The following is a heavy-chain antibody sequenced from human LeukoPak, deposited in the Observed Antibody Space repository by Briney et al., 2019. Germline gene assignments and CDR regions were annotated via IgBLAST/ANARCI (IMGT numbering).Heavy chain of an antibody. J-gene: IGHJ4*02. D-gene: IGHD4-17*01. CDR3: ARVSFTYGPLDS. CDR1: RGSISSGGHY. V-gene: IGHV4-31*03. Sequence: SETLSLTCNVSRGSISSGGHYWSWIRQRPGKGLGWMGYTYFTGSTYYNPSLQSRLITSADTSMTQFSLRLRSVTAADTAVYYCARVSFTYGPLDSWGPGILVTVSS. CDR2: TYFTGST.